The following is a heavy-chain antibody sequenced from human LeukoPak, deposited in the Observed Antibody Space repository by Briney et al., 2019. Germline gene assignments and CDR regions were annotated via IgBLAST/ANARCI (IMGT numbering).Heavy chain of an antibody. CDR2: LYSGGST. CDR1: GFTVSSNY. CDR3: ARVRGSNWFDP. Sequence: GVSLRLSCAASGFTVSSNYMSWVRQAPGKGLEWVSVLYSGGSTYYADSVKGRFTVSRDNSKNTVYLQMNSLRVEDTAVYYCARVRGSNWFDPWGQGTLVTVSS. D-gene: IGHD3-16*01. J-gene: IGHJ5*02. V-gene: IGHV3-53*01.